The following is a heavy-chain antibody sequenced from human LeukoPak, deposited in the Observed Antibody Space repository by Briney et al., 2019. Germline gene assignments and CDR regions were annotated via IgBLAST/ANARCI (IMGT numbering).Heavy chain of an antibody. CDR2: IWHDGSNK. CDR3: AKDTIRGVTLWYFDY. V-gene: IGHV3-33*06. Sequence: GGSLRLSCAASGFSFITYGMHWVRQAPCKVLDWAALIWHDGSNKYYADSVKGRFTIPRDNSKNTLYPQMNSLRAEDTAVYYCAKDTIRGVTLWYFDYWGQGTLVTVSS. J-gene: IGHJ4*02. CDR1: GFSFITYG. D-gene: IGHD3-10*01.